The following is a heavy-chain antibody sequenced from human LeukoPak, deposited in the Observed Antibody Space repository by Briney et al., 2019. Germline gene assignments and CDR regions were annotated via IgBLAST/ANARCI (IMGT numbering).Heavy chain of an antibody. CDR1: GFSFSSYA. CDR2: ISYDGSNK. D-gene: IGHD1-26*01. Sequence: GSLRLSCAASGFSFSSYAMHWVRQAPGKGLEWEAVISYDGSNKYYADSVKGRFTISRDNSKNTLYLQMNSLRAEDTAVYYCARAWSLRYFDYWGQGTLVTVSP. V-gene: IGHV3-30-3*01. J-gene: IGHJ4*02. CDR3: ARAWSLRYFDY.